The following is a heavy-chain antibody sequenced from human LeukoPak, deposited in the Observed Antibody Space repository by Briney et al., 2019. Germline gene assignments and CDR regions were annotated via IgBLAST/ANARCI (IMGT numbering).Heavy chain of an antibody. J-gene: IGHJ4*02. D-gene: IGHD3-3*01. CDR2: IYTSGST. Sequence: SETLSLTCTVSGVSISSYYWSWIRQPAGKGLEWIGRIYTSGSTNYNPSLKSRVTMSVDTSKNQFSLKLSSVTAADTAVYYCAREAFWSGYSAFDYWGQGTLVTVSS. CDR3: AREAFWSGYSAFDY. V-gene: IGHV4-4*07. CDR1: GVSISSYY.